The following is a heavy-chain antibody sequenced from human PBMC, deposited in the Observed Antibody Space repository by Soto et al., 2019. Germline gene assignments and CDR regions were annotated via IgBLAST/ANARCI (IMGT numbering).Heavy chain of an antibody. CDR1: GGSIYRSGYY. D-gene: IGHD2-15*01. V-gene: IGHV4-39*01. Sequence: SETLSLTCTVSGGSIYRSGYYWGWIRQPPGRGLEWTGNIDYNGVTYSNPSLKSRVTISRDTSKNQFSLKLTSVTAADTALYYCGKVLVGATGHTDSDSWGPGTLVTVSS. J-gene: IGHJ4*02. CDR2: IDYNGVT. CDR3: GKVLVGATGHTDSDS.